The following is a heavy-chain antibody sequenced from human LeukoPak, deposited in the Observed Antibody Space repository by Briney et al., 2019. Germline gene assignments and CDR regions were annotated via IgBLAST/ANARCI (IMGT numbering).Heavy chain of an antibody. CDR1: GLTYNRFT. J-gene: IGHJ4*02. Sequence: GGSLRLSYAVSGLTYNRFTMSWVRQAPGKGLEWVSTISANGGATYFGDSVQGRFIISRDNSKSTLYLQMNSLRAEDTAVYYCAASLEGFPGLVYFDLWGQGTLVTVSS. V-gene: IGHV3-23*01. D-gene: IGHD1-1*01. CDR3: AASLEGFPGLVYFDL. CDR2: ISANGGAT.